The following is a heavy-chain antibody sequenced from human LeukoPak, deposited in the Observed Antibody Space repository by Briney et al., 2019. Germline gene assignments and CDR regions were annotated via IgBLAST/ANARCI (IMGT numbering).Heavy chain of an antibody. D-gene: IGHD6-13*01. Sequence: SETLSLTCTVSGGSISSSSYYWGWIRQPPGKGLEWIGRIYTSGSTNYNPSLKSRVTISVDTSKNQFSLKLSSVTAADTAVYYCARVYYSNSYDYWYFDLWGRGTLVTVSS. CDR2: IYTSGST. J-gene: IGHJ2*01. V-gene: IGHV4-39*07. CDR1: GGSISSSSYY. CDR3: ARVYYSNSYDYWYFDL.